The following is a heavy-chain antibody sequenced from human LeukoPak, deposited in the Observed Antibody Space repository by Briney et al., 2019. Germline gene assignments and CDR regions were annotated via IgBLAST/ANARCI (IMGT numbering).Heavy chain of an antibody. CDR3: ARMGYCSSTSCYPYFDY. CDR2: INPNSGGT. CDR1: EYTFTGYY. V-gene: IGHV1-2*02. Sequence: GASVKVSCKASEYTFTGYYMHWVRQAPGQGLEWMGWINPNSGGTNYAQKFQGRVTMTRDTSISTAYMELSRLRSDDTAVYYCARMGYCSSTSCYPYFDYWGQGTLVTVSS. J-gene: IGHJ4*02. D-gene: IGHD2-2*01.